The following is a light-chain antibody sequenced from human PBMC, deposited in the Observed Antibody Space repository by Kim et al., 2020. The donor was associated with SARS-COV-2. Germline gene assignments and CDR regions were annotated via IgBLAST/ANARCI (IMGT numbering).Light chain of an antibody. CDR3: QHYDAYPLT. CDR2: RAS. CDR1: QSIRIY. J-gene: IGKJ4*01. Sequence: DIQMTQSPSTLPTSVGDRVTITCRASQSIRIYLAWYQQKPGKAPKLLIYRASRLETGVPSRFSGSGSGTEFTLTISSLQPDDSAIYYCQHYDAYPLTFGGGTKVDIK. V-gene: IGKV1-5*03.